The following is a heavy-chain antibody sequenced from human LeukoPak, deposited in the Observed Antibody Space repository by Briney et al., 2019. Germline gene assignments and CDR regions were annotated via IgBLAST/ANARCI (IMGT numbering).Heavy chain of an antibody. Sequence: PGASLRLSCAASGFILSDYNMNWVRQAPGKGLEWVSFIAISGTYITYADSVKGRFTISRDNAKNSLYLQMNSLRAEDTAVYYCARDLSATARAYDYWGQGILVTVSS. CDR2: IAISGTYI. V-gene: IGHV3-21*01. CDR3: ARDLSATARAYDY. CDR1: GFILSDYN. J-gene: IGHJ4*02. D-gene: IGHD1-26*01.